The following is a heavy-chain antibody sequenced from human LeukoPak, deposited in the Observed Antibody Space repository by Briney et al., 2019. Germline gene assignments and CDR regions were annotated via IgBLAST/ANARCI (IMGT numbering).Heavy chain of an antibody. Sequence: SETLSLTCAVYGGSFSGYYWSWIRQPPGKGLEWIGEINHSGSTNYNPSLKSRVTISVDTSKNQFSLKLSSVTAADTAVYYCARSFYYYYMDVWGKGTTVTVSS. J-gene: IGHJ6*03. V-gene: IGHV4-34*01. CDR2: INHSGST. CDR3: ARSFYYYYMDV. CDR1: GGSFSGYY. D-gene: IGHD3-16*02.